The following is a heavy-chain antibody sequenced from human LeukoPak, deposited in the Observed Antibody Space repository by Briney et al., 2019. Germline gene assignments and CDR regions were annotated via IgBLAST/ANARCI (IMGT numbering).Heavy chain of an antibody. J-gene: IGHJ4*02. Sequence: GGSLRLSCAAPGVTFSNHAMHWVRQSPGKGLEWVAVISNDGSDKHHADSVKGRFTVSRDNSKHTVYLQMDRLRVEDTAIYYCVREGTYFFASGSFQGYYFDNWGQGTLVTVSS. V-gene: IGHV3-30*03. CDR2: ISNDGSDK. CDR3: VREGTYFFASGSFQGYYFDN. D-gene: IGHD3-10*01. CDR1: GVTFSNHA.